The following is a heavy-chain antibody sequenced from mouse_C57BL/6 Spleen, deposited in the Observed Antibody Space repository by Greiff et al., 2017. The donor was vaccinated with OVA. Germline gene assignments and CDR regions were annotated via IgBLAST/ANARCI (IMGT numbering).Heavy chain of an antibody. CDR2: IHPNSGST. J-gene: IGHJ1*03. D-gene: IGHD1-1*01. Sequence: QVQLQQPGAELVKPGASVKLSCKASGYTFTSSWMHWVKQRPGQGLEWIGMIHPNSGSTNYNEKFKSKATLTVDKSSSTAYMQLSSLTSEDSAVYYCARRRYYYGSSYGDWYFDVWGTGTTVTVSS. CDR1: GYTFTSSW. V-gene: IGHV1-64*01. CDR3: ARRRYYYGSSYGDWYFDV.